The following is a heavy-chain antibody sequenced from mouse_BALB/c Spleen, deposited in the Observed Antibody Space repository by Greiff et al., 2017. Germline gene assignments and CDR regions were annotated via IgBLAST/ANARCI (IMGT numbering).Heavy chain of an antibody. CDR1: GFNIKDYY. Sequence: EVKLQQSGAELVRSGASVKLSCTASGFNIKDYYMHWVKQRPEQGLEWIGWIDPENGDTEYAPKFQGKATMTADTSSNTAYLQLSSLTSEDTAVYYCNAYGNYRYWGQGTTLTVSS. CDR3: NAYGNYRY. D-gene: IGHD2-10*02. V-gene: IGHV14-4*02. CDR2: IDPENGDT. J-gene: IGHJ2*01.